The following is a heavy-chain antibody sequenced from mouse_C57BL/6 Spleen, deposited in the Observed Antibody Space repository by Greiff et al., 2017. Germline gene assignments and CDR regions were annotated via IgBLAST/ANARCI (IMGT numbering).Heavy chain of an antibody. CDR2: INPSTGGT. Sequence: EVKVEESGPELVKPGASVKISCKASGYSFTGYYMNWVKQSPEKSLEWIGEINPSTGGTTYNQKFKAKATLTVDKSSSTAYMQLKSLTSEDSAVYYCARSDGRYFDYWGQGTTLTVSS. V-gene: IGHV1-42*01. CDR1: GYSFTGYY. J-gene: IGHJ2*01. CDR3: ARSDGRYFDY.